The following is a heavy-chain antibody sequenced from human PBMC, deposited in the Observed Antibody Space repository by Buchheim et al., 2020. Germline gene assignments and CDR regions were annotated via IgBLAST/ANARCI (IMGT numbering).Heavy chain of an antibody. V-gene: IGHV3-23*01. CDR1: GFTFSSYA. J-gene: IGHJ4*02. CDR2: ISGSGGRT. D-gene: IGHD3-16*01. CDR3: ARGGSSPYDSFDY. Sequence: EVQLLESGGGLVQPGGSLRLSCAASGFTFSSYAMSWVRQAPGKGLEWVSGISGSGGRTYYADSVKGRFSISRDNSTDTLYLQMNSLRAEDTAVYYCARGGSSPYDSFDYWGQGTL.